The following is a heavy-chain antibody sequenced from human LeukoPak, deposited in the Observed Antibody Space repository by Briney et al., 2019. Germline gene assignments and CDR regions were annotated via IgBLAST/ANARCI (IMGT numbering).Heavy chain of an antibody. CDR3: ARALSPFSSGYSNWFDP. V-gene: IGHV3-21*01. J-gene: IGHJ5*02. D-gene: IGHD3-22*01. CDR2: ISSSSSYI. CDR1: GFTSSSYS. Sequence: GGSLRLSCAASGFTSSSYSMNWVRQAPGKGLEWVSSISSSSSYIYYADSVKGRFTISRDNAKNSLYLQMNSLRAEDTAVYYCARALSPFSSGYSNWFDPWGQGTLVTVSS.